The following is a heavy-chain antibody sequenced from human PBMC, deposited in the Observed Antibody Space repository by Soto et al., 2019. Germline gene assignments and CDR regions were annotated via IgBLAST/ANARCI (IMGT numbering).Heavy chain of an antibody. CDR3: ARGFIRSYFDY. V-gene: IGHV4-34*01. CDR1: GGSFSGYY. Sequence: PSETLSLTCAVYGGSFSGYYWSWIRQPPGKGLEWIGEINHSGSTNYNPSLKGRVTISVDTSKNQFSLKLSSVTAADTAVYYCARGFIRSYFDYWGQGTLVTVSS. D-gene: IGHD3-3*02. CDR2: INHSGST. J-gene: IGHJ4*02.